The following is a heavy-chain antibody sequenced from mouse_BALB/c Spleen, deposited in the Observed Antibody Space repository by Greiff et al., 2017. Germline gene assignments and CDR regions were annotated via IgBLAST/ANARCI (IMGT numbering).Heavy chain of an antibody. CDR2: INPSSGYT. J-gene: IGHJ4*01. V-gene: IGHV1-4*02. Sequence: QVQLQQSAAELARPGASVKMSCKASGYTFTSYTMHWVKQRPGQGLEWIGYINPSSGYTEYNQKFKDKTTLTADKSSSTAYMQLSSLTSEDSAVYYCARRGWLLRDYYAMDYWGQGTSVTVSS. CDR3: ARRGWLLRDYYAMDY. D-gene: IGHD2-3*01. CDR1: GYTFTSYT.